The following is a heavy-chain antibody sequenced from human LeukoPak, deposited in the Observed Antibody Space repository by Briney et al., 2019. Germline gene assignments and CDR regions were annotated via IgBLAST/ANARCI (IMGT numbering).Heavy chain of an antibody. J-gene: IGHJ4*02. CDR2: ISSSSSYI. Sequence: PGGSLRLSCAASGFTFSSYSMNWVRQAPGKGLEWVSSISSSSSYIYYADSVKGRFTISGDNAKNSLYLQMNSLRAEDTAVYYCARTPLSPWYFDYWGQGTLVTVSS. V-gene: IGHV3-21*01. CDR3: ARTPLSPWYFDY. CDR1: GFTFSSYS.